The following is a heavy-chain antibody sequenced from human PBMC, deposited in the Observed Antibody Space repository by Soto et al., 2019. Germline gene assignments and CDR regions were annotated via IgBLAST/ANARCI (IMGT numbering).Heavy chain of an antibody. CDR1: GYTFTSYD. J-gene: IGHJ4*02. CDR3: ARDLDGSGNYYTDY. Sequence: ASVKVSCKASGYTFTSYDINWVRQATGQGLEWMGWMSPNSRNTGYAQKLQGRVTMTTDTSTSTAYMELRSLGSDDTAVYFCARDLDGSGNYYTDYWGQGTLVTVSS. D-gene: IGHD3-10*01. V-gene: IGHV1-8*01. CDR2: MSPNSRNT.